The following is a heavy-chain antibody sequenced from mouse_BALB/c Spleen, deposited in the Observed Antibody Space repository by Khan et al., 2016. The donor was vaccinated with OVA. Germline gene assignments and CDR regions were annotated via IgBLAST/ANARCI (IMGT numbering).Heavy chain of an antibody. CDR1: GFTFSNYT. CDR3: ASYCRYPAWFAY. D-gene: IGHD2-14*01. Sequence: QVQLQQSGAELARPGASVKMSCRTSGFTFSNYTIHWVKQRPGQGLEWIGYINPSTIYSFYNHKFKDKATLTADKSSYTAYMQLSSLTSEDSAVYYCASYCRYPAWFAYWGQGTLVTVSA. V-gene: IGHV1-4*01. CDR2: INPSTIYS. J-gene: IGHJ3*01.